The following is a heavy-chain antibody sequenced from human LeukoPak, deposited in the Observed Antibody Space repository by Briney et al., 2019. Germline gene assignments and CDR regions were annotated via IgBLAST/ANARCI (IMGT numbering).Heavy chain of an antibody. D-gene: IGHD5-12*01. V-gene: IGHV3-73*01. CDR3: ARGGYRQFDY. CDR2: IGSKTNNYAT. CDR1: GFSLSGSI. Sequence: GGSLKLSCEASGFSLSGSIFHWVRQASGKGLEWVGRIGSKTNNYATAYSASVKGRFTISRDDSKSTAYLQMNSLKTEDTAVYYCARGGYRQFDYWGQGTLVTVSS. J-gene: IGHJ4*02.